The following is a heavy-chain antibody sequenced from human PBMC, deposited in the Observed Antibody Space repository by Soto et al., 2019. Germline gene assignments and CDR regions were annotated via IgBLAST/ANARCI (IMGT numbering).Heavy chain of an antibody. Sequence: EVQLLESGGGLVQPGGSLRLSCAASGFTFSSYAMSWVRQAPGKGLEWVSAISGSGGSTYYADSVKGRFTISRDNSKNKLYLQMNSLRAEDTAVYYCAKLGYDLWYYFDYWGQGTLVTVSS. CDR2: ISGSGGST. D-gene: IGHD5-12*01. CDR3: AKLGYDLWYYFDY. V-gene: IGHV3-23*01. J-gene: IGHJ4*02. CDR1: GFTFSSYA.